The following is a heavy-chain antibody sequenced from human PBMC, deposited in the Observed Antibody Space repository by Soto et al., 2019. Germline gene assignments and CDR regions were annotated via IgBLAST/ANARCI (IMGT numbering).Heavy chain of an antibody. CDR3: AKVRYSTPMGYYYGMDV. CDR2: IIPIFGTA. J-gene: IGHJ6*02. CDR1: RVAFSKFI. V-gene: IGHV1-69*13. D-gene: IGHD1-26*01. Sequence: SVKVSCKASRVAFSKFIVTWVRQAPGLGLEWVGGIIPIFGTANYAQKFQGRVTITADESTSTSYMEVNNLRSEDTAVYYCAKVRYSTPMGYYYGMDVWGQGTTVTVSS.